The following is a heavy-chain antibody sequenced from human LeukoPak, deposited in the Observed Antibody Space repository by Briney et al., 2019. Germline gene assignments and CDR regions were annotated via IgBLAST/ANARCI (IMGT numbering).Heavy chain of an antibody. V-gene: IGHV3-23*01. CDR1: GFTFSSYG. CDR2: ISGSGGST. D-gene: IGHD6-13*01. CDR3: AKWSWSLHFDY. Sequence: GGSLGLSCAASGFTFSSYGMHWVRQAPGKGLEWVSAISGSGGSTYYADSVKGRFTISRDNSKSTLYLQMNSLRAEDTAVYYCAKWSWSLHFDYWGQGTLVTVSS. J-gene: IGHJ4*02.